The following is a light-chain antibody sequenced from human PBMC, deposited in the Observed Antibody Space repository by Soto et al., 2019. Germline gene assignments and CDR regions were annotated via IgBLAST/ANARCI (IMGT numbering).Light chain of an antibody. CDR2: GAS. J-gene: IGKJ5*01. Sequence: EVVMTQSPATLSVSPGERATLSCRASLSISTHLAWYKQKPGQAPRLLIYGASTRATGISASFSGSGSGTDFTLTISSLEPEDFAVYYCQQRSNWITFGQGTRLEI. CDR3: QQRSNWIT. CDR1: LSISTH. V-gene: IGKV3-11*01.